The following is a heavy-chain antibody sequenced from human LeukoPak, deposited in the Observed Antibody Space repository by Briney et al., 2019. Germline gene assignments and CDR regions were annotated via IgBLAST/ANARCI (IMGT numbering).Heavy chain of an antibody. CDR1: GFTFSSYA. V-gene: IGHV3-30*04. CDR3: ARAPDPDYGDQGWTVLGWFDP. D-gene: IGHD4-17*01. J-gene: IGHJ5*02. Sequence: GRSLRLSCAASGFTFSSYAMHWVRQAPGKGLEWVAVISYDGSNKYYADSVKGRFTISRDNSKNTLYLQMNSLRAEDTAVYYCARAPDPDYGDQGWTVLGWFDPWGQGTLVTVSS. CDR2: ISYDGSNK.